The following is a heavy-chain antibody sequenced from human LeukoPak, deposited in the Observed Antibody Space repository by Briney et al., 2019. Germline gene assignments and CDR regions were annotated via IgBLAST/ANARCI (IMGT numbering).Heavy chain of an antibody. D-gene: IGHD3-3*01. Sequence: GGSLRLSCAASGFTFSSYAMSWVRQAPGKGLEWVSAISGSGGSTYYADSVKGRFTISRDNSKNTLYLQMNSLRAEDTAVFYCAKDRVVGYYDFWSGPFDYWGQGTLVTVSS. V-gene: IGHV3-23*01. CDR2: ISGSGGST. J-gene: IGHJ4*02. CDR1: GFTFSSYA. CDR3: AKDRVVGYYDFWSGPFDY.